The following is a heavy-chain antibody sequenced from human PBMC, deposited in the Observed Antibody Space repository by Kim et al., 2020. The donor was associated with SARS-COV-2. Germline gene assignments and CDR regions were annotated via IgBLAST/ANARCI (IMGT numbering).Heavy chain of an antibody. V-gene: IGHV3-9*01. D-gene: IGHD3-10*01. Sequence: GGSLRLSCAASGFTFDDYAMHWVRQAPGKGLEWVSGISWNSGSIGYADSVKGRFTISRDNAKNSLYLQMNSLRAEDTALYYCAKGGAGGGSWSYLAHWGQGTLVTVSS. CDR2: ISWNSGSI. J-gene: IGHJ4*02. CDR1: GFTFDDYA. CDR3: AKGGAGGGSWSYLAH.